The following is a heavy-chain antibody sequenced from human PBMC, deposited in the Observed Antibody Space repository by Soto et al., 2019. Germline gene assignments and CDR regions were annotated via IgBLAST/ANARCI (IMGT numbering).Heavy chain of an antibody. V-gene: IGHV1-46*01. J-gene: IGHJ4*02. CDR3: ARGLAAGDY. D-gene: IGHD6-13*01. CDR1: GYTFTNYY. Sequence: QVQLVQSGAEVKKPGASVKLSCKASGYTFTNYYIHWVRQAPGQGLEWMAIINPNGGSTNYAQKFQGRVTLTRDTSTNTVYMDLSSLKSEDTAVYYCARGLAAGDYWGQGTLVTVSS. CDR2: INPNGGST.